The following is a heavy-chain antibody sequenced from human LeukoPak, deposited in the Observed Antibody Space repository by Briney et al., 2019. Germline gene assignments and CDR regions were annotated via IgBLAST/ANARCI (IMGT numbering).Heavy chain of an antibody. CDR3: AGGSSSWYYFDY. CDR2: ISGSGGST. V-gene: IGHV3-23*01. Sequence: SGGSLRLSCAASGFTFSSYAMSWVRQAPGKGLEWVSAISGSGGSTYYADSVKGRFTISGDNSKNTLYLQMNSLRAEDTAVYYCAGGSSSWYYFDYWGQGTLVTVSS. CDR1: GFTFSSYA. D-gene: IGHD6-13*01. J-gene: IGHJ4*02.